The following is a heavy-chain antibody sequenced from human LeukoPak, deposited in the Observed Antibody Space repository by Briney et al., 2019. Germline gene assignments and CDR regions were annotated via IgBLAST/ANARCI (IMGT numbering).Heavy chain of an antibody. CDR1: GGSISSSSYY. CDR2: IYYSGST. J-gene: IGHJ4*02. CDR3: ASYEQWLEFFDY. D-gene: IGHD6-19*01. V-gene: IGHV4-39*01. Sequence: SSETLSLTCTVSGGSISSSSYYWGWIRQPPGKGLEWIGSIYYSGSTYYNPSLKSRVTISVDTSKNQFSLKLSSVTAADTAVYYCASYEQWLEFFDYWGQGTLVTVSS.